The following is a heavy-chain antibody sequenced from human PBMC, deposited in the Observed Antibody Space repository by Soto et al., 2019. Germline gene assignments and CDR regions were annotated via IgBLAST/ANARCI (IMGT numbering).Heavy chain of an antibody. CDR1: GGSISSYY. Sequence: QVQLQESGPGLVKPSETLSLTCTVSGGSISSYYWSWIRQPPGKGLEWIGYIYYSGSTNYNPSLKSRVTISVDTSKNQFCLKRNSMTAADTAVYYCARHNYGSGSTYFDYWGQGTLGTVSS. D-gene: IGHD3-10*01. CDR3: ARHNYGSGSTYFDY. V-gene: IGHV4-59*08. J-gene: IGHJ4*02. CDR2: IYYSGST.